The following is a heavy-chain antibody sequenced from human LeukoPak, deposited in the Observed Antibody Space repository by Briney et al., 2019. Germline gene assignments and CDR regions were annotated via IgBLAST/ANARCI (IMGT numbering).Heavy chain of an antibody. D-gene: IGHD3-9*01. CDR1: GFTFSSYS. V-gene: IGHV3-21*01. Sequence: KPGGSLRLSCAASGFTFSSYSMNWVRQAPGKGLEWVSSISSSSSYIYYADSVKGRFTISRDNAKNSLYLQMNSLRAEDTAVYYCASGADILTGYWTPFDYWGQGTLVTVSS. CDR2: ISSSSSYI. J-gene: IGHJ4*02. CDR3: ASGADILTGYWTPFDY.